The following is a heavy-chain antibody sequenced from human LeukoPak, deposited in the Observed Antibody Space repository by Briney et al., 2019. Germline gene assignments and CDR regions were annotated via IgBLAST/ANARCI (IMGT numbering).Heavy chain of an antibody. V-gene: IGHV3-30*18. Sequence: GRSLRLSCAASGFTFSTYGMHWVRQAPGKGLEWVAVISYDGSNKYYVDSVKGRFTVSRDNPKNTLYLQMNSLRAEDTAVYYCAKGVGGYFDWLSIDYWGQGTLVTVSS. CDR1: GFTFSTYG. J-gene: IGHJ4*02. CDR2: ISYDGSNK. D-gene: IGHD3-9*01. CDR3: AKGVGGYFDWLSIDY.